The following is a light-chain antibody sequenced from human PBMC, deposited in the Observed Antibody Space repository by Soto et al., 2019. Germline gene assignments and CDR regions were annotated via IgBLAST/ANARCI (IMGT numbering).Light chain of an antibody. CDR1: SSDVGGYNY. J-gene: IGLJ2*01. CDR3: SSYKGSSTDVV. V-gene: IGLV2-14*01. CDR2: DVN. Sequence: QSVLTQPASVSGSPGQSITISCTGTSSDVGGYNYVSWYQQHPGKAPKLMIYDVNNRPSGVSNRFSGSKSGNTASLTISGLQAEDEADYYCSSYKGSSTDVVFGGGTKLTVL.